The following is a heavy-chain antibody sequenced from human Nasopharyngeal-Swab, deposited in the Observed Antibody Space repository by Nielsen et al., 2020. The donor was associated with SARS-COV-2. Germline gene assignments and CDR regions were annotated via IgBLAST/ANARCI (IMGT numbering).Heavy chain of an antibody. J-gene: IGHJ2*01. D-gene: IGHD3-10*01. V-gene: IGHV3-48*04. CDR2: ISSSSSTI. CDR1: GFTFSSYS. CDR3: ARDKITMVRGVRSYWYFDL. Sequence: GESLKISCAASGFTFSSYSMNWVRQAPGKGLEWVSYISSSSSTIYYADSVKGRFTISRDNAKNSLYLQMYSLRAEDTAVYYCARDKITMVRGVRSYWYFDLWGRGTPVTVSS.